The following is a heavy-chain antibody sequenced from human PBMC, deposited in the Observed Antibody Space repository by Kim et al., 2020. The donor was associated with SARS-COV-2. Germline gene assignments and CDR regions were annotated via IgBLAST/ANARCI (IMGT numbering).Heavy chain of an antibody. Sequence: GGSLRLSCAASGFTFSSYGMHWVRQAPGKGLEWVAVISYDGSNKYYADSVKGRFTISRDNSKNTLYLQMNSLRAEDTAVYYCAKEEQLDKFDYWGQGTLVTVSS. V-gene: IGHV3-30*18. CDR3: AKEEQLDKFDY. CDR1: GFTFSSYG. CDR2: ISYDGSNK. D-gene: IGHD6-13*01. J-gene: IGHJ4*02.